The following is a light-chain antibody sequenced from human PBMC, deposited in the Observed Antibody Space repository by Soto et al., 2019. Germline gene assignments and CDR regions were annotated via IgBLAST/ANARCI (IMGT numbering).Light chain of an antibody. Sequence: QSVLTQPRSVSGSPGQSVTISCTGTSSDVGGYNYVSWYQLHPGKAPKLMIYDVSKRPSGVPDRFSGSKSGNTASLTISGLQAEDEADYYCCSYAGTYTFVFGGRTKLTVL. CDR1: SSDVGGYNY. J-gene: IGLJ2*01. CDR3: CSYAGTYTFV. CDR2: DVS. V-gene: IGLV2-11*01.